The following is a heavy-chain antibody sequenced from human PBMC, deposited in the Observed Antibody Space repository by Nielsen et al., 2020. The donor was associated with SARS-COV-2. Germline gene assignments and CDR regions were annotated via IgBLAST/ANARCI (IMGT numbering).Heavy chain of an antibody. CDR2: ISSSGSTI. V-gene: IGHV3-11*04. CDR3: AKVRYSSRVPIIDY. CDR1: GFTFSDYY. D-gene: IGHD6-13*01. Sequence: GGSLRLSCAASGFTFSDYYMSWIRQAPGKGLEWVSYISSSGSTIYYADSVKGRFTISRDNAKNSLYLQMNSLRAEDTAVYYCAKVRYSSRVPIIDYWGQGTLVTVSS. J-gene: IGHJ4*02.